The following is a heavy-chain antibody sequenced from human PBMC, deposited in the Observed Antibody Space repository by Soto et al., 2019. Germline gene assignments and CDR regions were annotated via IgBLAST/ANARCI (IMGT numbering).Heavy chain of an antibody. D-gene: IGHD2-2*01. J-gene: IGHJ6*02. CDR3: AKDSGYQLPDNYFYYRLDV. Sequence: GGSLRLSCAASGFTFTSHAMHWVRQSPCKRLEWVAAISYDEIDKKYASSVKGRFTVSRDNVKNTLSLQMNSLRPEDTAVYYCAKDSGYQLPDNYFYYRLDVWGQGTTLTVSS. CDR1: GFTFTSHA. V-gene: IGHV3-30*18. CDR2: ISYDEIDK.